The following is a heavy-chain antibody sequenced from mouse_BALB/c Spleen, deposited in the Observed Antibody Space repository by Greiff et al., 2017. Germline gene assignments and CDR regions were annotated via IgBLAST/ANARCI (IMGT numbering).Heavy chain of an antibody. CDR1: GFTFSSYT. V-gene: IGHV5-12-2*01. CDR3: ASLVDY. CDR2: ISNGGGST. Sequence: DVQLVESGGGLVQPGGSLKLSCAASGFTFSSYTMSWVRQTPEKRLEWVAYISNGGGSTYYPDTVKGRFTISRDNAKNTLYLQMSSLKSEDTAMYYCASLVDYWGQGTSVTVSS. J-gene: IGHJ4*01.